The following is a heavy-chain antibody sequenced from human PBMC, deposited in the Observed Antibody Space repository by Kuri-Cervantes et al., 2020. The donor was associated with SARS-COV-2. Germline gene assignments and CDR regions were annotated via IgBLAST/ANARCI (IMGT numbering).Heavy chain of an antibody. CDR3: VGITMVRGVRIYDY. V-gene: IGHV4-34*01. CDR1: GVSFRGYY. D-gene: IGHD3-10*01. J-gene: IGHJ4*02. Sequence: SQTFSLICAVHGVSFRGYYWSWIRQPPGKGLEWSGSIYYSGSTYYNPSLKSRVTISVDTSKNQFSLKLSSVTAADTAVYYCVGITMVRGVRIYDYWGQGTLVTVSS. CDR2: IYYSGST.